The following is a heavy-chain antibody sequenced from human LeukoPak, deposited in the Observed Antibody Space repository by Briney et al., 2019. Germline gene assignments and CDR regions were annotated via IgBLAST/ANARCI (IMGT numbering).Heavy chain of an antibody. Sequence: ASVKVSCKASGYTLTGYYMHWVRQAPGQGLEWMGWINPNSGGTNYAQKFQGRVTMTRDTSISTAYMELSRLRSDDTAVYYCARLSSGWYLGFDYWGEGTLVTVSS. CDR2: INPNSGGT. J-gene: IGHJ4*02. V-gene: IGHV1-2*02. CDR1: GYTLTGYY. CDR3: ARLSSGWYLGFDY. D-gene: IGHD6-19*01.